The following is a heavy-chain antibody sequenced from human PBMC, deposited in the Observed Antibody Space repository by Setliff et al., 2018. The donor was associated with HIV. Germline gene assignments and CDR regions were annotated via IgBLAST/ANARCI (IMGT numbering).Heavy chain of an antibody. CDR1: GGSISSYY. V-gene: IGHV4-59*08. CDR2: IYRTGST. CDR3: ATTTIFEVPRYYYYYMDV. D-gene: IGHD3-3*01. J-gene: IGHJ6*03. Sequence: SETLSLTCTVSGGSISSYYWSWIRQPPGKGLEWIGYIYRTGSTKYNPSLKSRVTISVDTSKNQFSLKLSSVTAADTAVYHCATTTIFEVPRYYYYYMDVWGKGTTVTV.